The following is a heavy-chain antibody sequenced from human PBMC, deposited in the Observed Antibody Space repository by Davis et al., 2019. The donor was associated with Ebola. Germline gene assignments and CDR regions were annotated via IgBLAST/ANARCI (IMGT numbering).Heavy chain of an antibody. CDR3: AKAFLGARSHFEN. CDR1: GYIFTTYY. J-gene: IGHJ1*01. V-gene: IGHV1-46*01. Sequence: ASVKVSCKASGYIFTTYYIHGVRQAPGQGLEWMGIIDPSGGGTDYAQKFQGRVTMTRDTSTTTLYLEVSSVKSEDTAVYYCAKAFLGARSHFENWGQGTLVTVSS. CDR2: IDPSGGGT. D-gene: IGHD3-16*01.